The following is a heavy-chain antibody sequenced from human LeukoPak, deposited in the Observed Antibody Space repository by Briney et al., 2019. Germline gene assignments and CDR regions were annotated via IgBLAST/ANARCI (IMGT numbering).Heavy chain of an antibody. J-gene: IGHJ5*02. D-gene: IGHD3-22*01. V-gene: IGHV1-8*02. Sequence: ASVKVSCKASGYTFTSYYMHWVRQATGQGLEWMGWMNPNSGNTGYAQKFQGRVTMTRDTSINTAYMELSSLRSEDTAVYYCARVNYYDSSGSPNWFDPWGQGTLVTVSS. CDR3: ARVNYYDSSGSPNWFDP. CDR1: GYTFTSYY. CDR2: MNPNSGNT.